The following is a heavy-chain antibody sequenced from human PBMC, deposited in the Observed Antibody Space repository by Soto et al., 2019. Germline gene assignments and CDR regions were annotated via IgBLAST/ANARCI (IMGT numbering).Heavy chain of an antibody. D-gene: IGHD2-15*01. Sequence: GGSLRLSCAASGFTFSSYAMSWVRQAPGKGLEWVSAISGSGGSTYYADSVKGRFTISRDNSKNTLYLQMNSLRAEDTAVYYCAKLGYCSGGSCYPSDYWGQGTLVTVSS. J-gene: IGHJ4*02. CDR3: AKLGYCSGGSCYPSDY. CDR2: ISGSGGST. V-gene: IGHV3-23*01. CDR1: GFTFSSYA.